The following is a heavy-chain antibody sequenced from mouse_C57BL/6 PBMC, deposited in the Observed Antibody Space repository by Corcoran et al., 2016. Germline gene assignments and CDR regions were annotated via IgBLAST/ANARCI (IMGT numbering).Heavy chain of an antibody. CDR2: IFTGSGST. Sequence: QVQLQQSGPELVKPGASVKISCKASGYTFTDYYINWVKQRPGQGLEWIGWIFTGSGSTYYNEKFKGKATLTADKTYSTAYMQLSSLTSEDYAVYFCARGAYWGQGALVTVSA. CDR1: GYTFTDYY. CDR3: ARGAY. J-gene: IGHJ3*01. V-gene: IGHV1-75*01.